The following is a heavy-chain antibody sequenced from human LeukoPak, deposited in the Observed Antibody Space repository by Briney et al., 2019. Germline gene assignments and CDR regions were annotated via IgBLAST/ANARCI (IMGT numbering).Heavy chain of an antibody. CDR2: VYSGGST. CDR3: ARGGGSFWFDP. V-gene: IGHV3-53*01. Sequence: GGSLRLSCAASGFTVSSNYMTWVRQAPGKGLEWVSVVYSGGSTYYADSVKGRFTISRDNSENTLYLQMNSLRAEDTAVDYCARGGGSFWFDPWGQGTLVTVSS. D-gene: IGHD1-26*01. CDR1: GFTVSSNY. J-gene: IGHJ5*02.